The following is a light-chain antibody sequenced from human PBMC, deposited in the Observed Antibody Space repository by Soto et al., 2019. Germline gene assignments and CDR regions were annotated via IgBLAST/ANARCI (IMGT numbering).Light chain of an antibody. J-gene: IGKJ1*01. CDR3: QQYNSYWT. Sequence: DIQMTQSPSTLSASVGDRVTITCRASQSVSGWLAWFQQKPGRAPKLLIYRASSLESGVPSRFSGSGFGTEFTLTINSLQPDDFATYYCQQYNSYWTFGLGTKVEMK. V-gene: IGKV1-5*03. CDR1: QSVSGW. CDR2: RAS.